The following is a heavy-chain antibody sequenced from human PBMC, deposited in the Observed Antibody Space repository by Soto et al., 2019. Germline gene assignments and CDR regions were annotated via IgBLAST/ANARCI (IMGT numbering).Heavy chain of an antibody. V-gene: IGHV3-30-3*01. J-gene: IGHJ4*02. CDR1: GFTFSSYA. D-gene: IGHD5-12*01. CDR3: ARDWRYSGYDPHFDY. Sequence: PGGSLRLSCAASGFTFSSYAMHCVRQAPGKGLEWVAVISYDGSNKYYADSVKGRFTISRDNSKNTLYLQMNSLRAEDTAVYYCARDWRYSGYDPHFDYWGQGTLVTVSS. CDR2: ISYDGSNK.